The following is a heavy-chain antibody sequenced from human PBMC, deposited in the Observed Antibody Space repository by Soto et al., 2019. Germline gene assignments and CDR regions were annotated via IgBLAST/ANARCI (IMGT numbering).Heavy chain of an antibody. V-gene: IGHV1-18*01. CDR3: ARDSIFGTTRYYYGMDV. CDR2: ISAYNGNT. J-gene: IGHJ6*02. CDR1: GYTFTSYC. Sequence: GASVKVSCKASGYTFTSYCISWVRQAPGQGLEWMGWISAYNGNTNYAQELQGRVTMTTDTSTSTAYMELRSLRSDDTAVYYCARDSIFGTTRYYYGMDVWGQGTTVTVSS. D-gene: IGHD3-3*01.